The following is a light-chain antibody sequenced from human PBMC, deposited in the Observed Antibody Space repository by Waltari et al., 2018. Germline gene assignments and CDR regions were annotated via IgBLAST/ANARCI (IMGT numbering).Light chain of an antibody. CDR1: SPNIERNY. Sequence: QSVLTQPPSVSGAPGQRVTISCSGSSPNIERNYISWFQYLPGAAPKVLIYWNDQRPSGVPDRFSGSKSGTSGSLTISGLRSEDEADYYCAAWDDNLSGYVFATGTKVTVL. CDR3: AAWDDNLSGYV. V-gene: IGLV1-47*01. J-gene: IGLJ1*01. CDR2: WND.